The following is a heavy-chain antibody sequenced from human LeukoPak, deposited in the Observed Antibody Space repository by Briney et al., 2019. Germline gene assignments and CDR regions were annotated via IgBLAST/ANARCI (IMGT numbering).Heavy chain of an antibody. CDR3: AHVVGATKFDY. CDR2: IYLNDDN. Sequence: ESGPTLVNPTQTLTLTCTFSGFSLSTSGVGVCWIRQPPGKALEWLALIYLNDDNRYSPSLKSRLTITKDTSKNQVVLTMTNMDPVDTATYYCAHVVGATKFDYWGQGTLVTVSS. J-gene: IGHJ4*02. CDR1: GFSLSTSGVG. V-gene: IGHV2-5*01. D-gene: IGHD1-26*01.